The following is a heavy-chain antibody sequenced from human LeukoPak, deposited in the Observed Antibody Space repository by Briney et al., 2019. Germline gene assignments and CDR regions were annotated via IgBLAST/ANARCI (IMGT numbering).Heavy chain of an antibody. V-gene: IGHV3-23*01. CDR1: GFIFSNSA. Sequence: GGSLRLSCAASGFIFSNSAMSWVRQAPGKGPEWVSSVNGNGDKTYYADSVKGRFTISRDNSKNTLYLQMNSQRAEDTAIYYCPKAQSYYYDTSGYYCYFDYWGQGTLVTVSS. D-gene: IGHD3-22*01. CDR3: PKAQSYYYDTSGYYCYFDY. J-gene: IGHJ4*02. CDR2: VNGNGDKT.